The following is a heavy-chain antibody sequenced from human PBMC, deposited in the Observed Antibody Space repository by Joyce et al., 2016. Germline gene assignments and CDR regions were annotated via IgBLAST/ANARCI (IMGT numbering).Heavy chain of an antibody. V-gene: IGHV4-31*03. J-gene: IGHJ4*02. CDR1: GGSISSVGSY. Sequence: QVQLQESGPGLVKPSQTLSLTCSVSGGSISSVGSYWGWLRQHPGKGLEWIRYIYYGGSTYQNPSLNSRATISVDTSKNQFALTLSSVTAADTAVYYCARGTSGYYPSFDYWGQGTLVTVSS. CDR3: ARGTSGYYPSFDY. D-gene: IGHD3-22*01. CDR2: IYYGGST.